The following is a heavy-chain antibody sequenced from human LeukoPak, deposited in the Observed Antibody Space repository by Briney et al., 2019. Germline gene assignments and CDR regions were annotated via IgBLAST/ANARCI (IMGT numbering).Heavy chain of an antibody. CDR2: ISYDGSNK. D-gene: IGHD4-11*01. Sequence: GGSLRLSCAASGFTFSSYGMHWVRQAPGKGLEWVAVISYDGSNKYYADSVKGRFTISRDNSKNTLYLQMNSLRAEDTAVYYCAKDLYYSNYASLFDYWGQGTLVTVSS. CDR1: GFTFSSYG. J-gene: IGHJ4*02. CDR3: AKDLYYSNYASLFDY. V-gene: IGHV3-30*18.